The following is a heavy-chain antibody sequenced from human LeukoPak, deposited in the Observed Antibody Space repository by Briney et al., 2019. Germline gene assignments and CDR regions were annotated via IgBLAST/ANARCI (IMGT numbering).Heavy chain of an antibody. V-gene: IGHV1-69*05. Sequence: SVKVSCKASGGTFSSYAISWLRQAPGQGLEWMGGIIPIFGTANYAQKFQGRVTITTDESTSTAYMELSSLRSEDTAVYYCAREERGSSSNDAFDIWGQGTLVTVSS. CDR2: IIPIFGTA. CDR1: GGTFSSYA. J-gene: IGHJ3*02. D-gene: IGHD6-13*01. CDR3: AREERGSSSNDAFDI.